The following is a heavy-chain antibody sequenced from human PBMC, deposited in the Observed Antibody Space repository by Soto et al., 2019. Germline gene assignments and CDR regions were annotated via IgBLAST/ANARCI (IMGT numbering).Heavy chain of an antibody. CDR2: ISKDGLDR. D-gene: IGHD6-19*01. Sequence: GGSLRLSCVVSGFTFSDFGMHWVRQSPGEGLAWVASISKDGLDRYYSESVKGRFTISRDDSKNTEFLQMNSLKVEDTAAYFCASPREGQWLVFDHWGQRTLVTVYS. J-gene: IGHJ4*02. CDR1: GFTFSDFG. CDR3: ASPREGQWLVFDH. V-gene: IGHV3-30*19.